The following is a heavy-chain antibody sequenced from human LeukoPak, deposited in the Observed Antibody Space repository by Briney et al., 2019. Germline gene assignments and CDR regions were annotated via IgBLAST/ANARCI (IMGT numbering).Heavy chain of an antibody. CDR2: ISYDGSNK. J-gene: IGHJ4*02. CDR1: AFIFSFYG. D-gene: IGHD6-19*01. Sequence: GGSLRLSCAASAFIFSFYGMHRVRQAPGKGLEWVAFISYDGSNKYYADCVKGRFTITRDTSKNALYLQMNSLRAEDTAVYYCAKSEPGYSSGCPDYWGQGTLVTVSS. V-gene: IGHV3-30*18. CDR3: AKSEPGYSSGCPDY.